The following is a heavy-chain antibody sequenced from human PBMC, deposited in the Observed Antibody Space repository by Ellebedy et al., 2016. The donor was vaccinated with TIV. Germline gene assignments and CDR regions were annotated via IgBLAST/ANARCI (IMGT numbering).Heavy chain of an antibody. CDR2: IYYSGST. V-gene: IGHV4-61*08. Sequence: SETLSLTCTVSGGSISSGGYYWSWIRQHPGKGLEWIGYIYYSGSTNYNPSLKSRVTISVDRSKNQFSLKLSSVTAADTAVYYCARGPFGNSGYHRLAYFDYWGQGTLVTVSS. CDR1: GGSISSGGYY. CDR3: ARGPFGNSGYHRLAYFDY. J-gene: IGHJ4*02. D-gene: IGHD5-12*01.